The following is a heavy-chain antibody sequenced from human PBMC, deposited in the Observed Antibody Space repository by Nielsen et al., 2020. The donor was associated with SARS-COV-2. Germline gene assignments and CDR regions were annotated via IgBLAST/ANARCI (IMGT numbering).Heavy chain of an antibody. J-gene: IGHJ4*02. D-gene: IGHD3-10*01. CDR2: IWYDGSNK. CDR1: GFTFSSYG. V-gene: IGHV3-33*01. Sequence: GESLKISCAASGFTFSSYGMHWVRQAPGKGLEWVAVIWYDGSNKYYADSMKGRFTISRDNSKNTLYLQMNSLRAEDTAVYYCARDSGFGEPPRYWGQGTLVTVSS. CDR3: ARDSGFGEPPRY.